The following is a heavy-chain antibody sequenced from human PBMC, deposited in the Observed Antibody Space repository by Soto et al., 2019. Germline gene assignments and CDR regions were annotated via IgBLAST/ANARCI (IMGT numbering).Heavy chain of an antibody. Sequence: PSETLSLTCAVSGGSISSGDYYWSWIRQPPGKGLEWIGYIYYSGSTYYNPSLKSRVTISVDTSKNQFSLKLSSVTAADTAVYYCARGVRYSSSSGIDYWGQGTLVTVSS. D-gene: IGHD6-6*01. V-gene: IGHV4-30-4*01. CDR2: IYYSGST. CDR1: GGSISSGDYY. J-gene: IGHJ4*02. CDR3: ARGVRYSSSSGIDY.